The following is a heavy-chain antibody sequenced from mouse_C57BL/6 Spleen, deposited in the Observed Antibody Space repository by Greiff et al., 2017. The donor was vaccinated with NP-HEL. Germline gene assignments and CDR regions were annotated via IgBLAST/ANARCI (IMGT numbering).Heavy chain of an antibody. CDR1: GFNIKDDY. Sequence: EVQLQQSGAEFVRPGASVKLSCTASGFNIKDDYMHWVKQRPEQGLEWIGWIDPENGDTEYASKFQGKATITADTSSNTAYLQLSSLTSEDTAVYYWTTSFDGYWGKFAYWGQGTLITVSA. J-gene: IGHJ3*01. CDR3: TTSFDGYWGKFAY. CDR2: IDPENGDT. V-gene: IGHV14-4*01. D-gene: IGHD2-3*01.